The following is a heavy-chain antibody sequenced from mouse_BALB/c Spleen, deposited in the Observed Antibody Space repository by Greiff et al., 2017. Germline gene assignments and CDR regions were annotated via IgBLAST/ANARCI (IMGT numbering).Heavy chain of an antibody. J-gene: IGHJ2*01. CDR3: ASGAKSRNLYGNYVFLFDY. CDR1: GYTFTDYN. Sequence: VQLQQSGPELVKPGASVKIPCKASGYTFTDYNMDWVKQSHGKSLEWIGDINPNNGGTIYNQKFKGKATLTVDKYSSTASMELRRLTSEDTAVYYCASGAKSRNLYGNYVFLFDYWGQGTTLTVSA. D-gene: IGHD2-1*01. V-gene: IGHV1-18*01. CDR2: INPNNGGT.